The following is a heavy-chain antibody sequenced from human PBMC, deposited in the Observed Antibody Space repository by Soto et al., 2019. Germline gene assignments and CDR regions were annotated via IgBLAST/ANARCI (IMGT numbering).Heavy chain of an antibody. CDR2: IYHSGST. D-gene: IGHD5-12*01. CDR1: GGSISSSNW. J-gene: IGHJ4*02. V-gene: IGHV4-4*02. Sequence: QVQLQESGPGLVKPSGTLSLTCAVSGGSISSSNWWSWVRQPPGQGPEWIGEIYHSGSTNYNPSLKSRVTLAVEESKNRCSLKLSSVTDADRVVYYCAGDDSFPGDDRGGFDYWGQGTLVTVSS. CDR3: AGDDSFPGDDRGGFDY.